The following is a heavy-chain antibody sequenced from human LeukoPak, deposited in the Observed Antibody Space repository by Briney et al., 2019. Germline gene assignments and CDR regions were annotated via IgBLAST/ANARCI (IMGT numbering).Heavy chain of an antibody. CDR2: IYSGDRR. V-gene: IGHV3-53*01. Sequence: GGSLRLSCEVSGLSVRGSYMSWVRQAPGKGLEWVSVIYSGDRRYYADSVKGRFTISRDTSKNTLYLQMNNLRADDTARYYCTRDLTGTTWSENDYWGQGTLVTISS. CDR3: TRDLTGTTWSENDY. J-gene: IGHJ4*02. CDR1: GLSVRGSY. D-gene: IGHD6-13*01.